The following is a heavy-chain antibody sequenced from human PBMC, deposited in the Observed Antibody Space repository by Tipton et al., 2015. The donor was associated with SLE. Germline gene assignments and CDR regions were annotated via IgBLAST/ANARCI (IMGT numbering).Heavy chain of an antibody. Sequence: GSLRLSCAASGFTYSGYAMHWVRQAPGKGLEWVAFIRADGSNKDYADSVKGQFTISRDNSKNTLYLQMNRLRVEDTAVYYCAGGTGAYFDHWGQGTLVTVSS. V-gene: IGHV3-30*02. CDR2: IRADGSNK. CDR1: GFTYSGYA. J-gene: IGHJ4*02. CDR3: AGGTGAYFDH. D-gene: IGHD3-16*01.